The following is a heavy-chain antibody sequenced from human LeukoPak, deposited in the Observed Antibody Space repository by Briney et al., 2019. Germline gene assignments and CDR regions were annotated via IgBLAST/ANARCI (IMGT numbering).Heavy chain of an antibody. CDR1: GYTFTGYY. Sequence: ASVRVSCKASGYTFTGYYMHWVRQAPGQGLEWMGRINPNNGGTNYAQKFQGRVTMTRDTSISTAYMELRRLRSDDTAVYYCARVWYYDILTGYSNPAYFDYWGQGTLVTVSS. D-gene: IGHD3-9*01. CDR3: ARVWYYDILTGYSNPAYFDY. J-gene: IGHJ4*02. CDR2: INPNNGGT. V-gene: IGHV1-2*06.